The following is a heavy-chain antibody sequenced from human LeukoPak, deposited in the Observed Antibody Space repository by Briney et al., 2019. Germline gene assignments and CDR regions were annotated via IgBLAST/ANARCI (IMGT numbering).Heavy chain of an antibody. CDR3: ASRQGFDY. V-gene: IGHV3-21*01. CDR1: GFTFSSYG. Sequence: TGGSLRLSCAASGFTFSSYGMNWVRQAPGKGLEWVSSISSSSSYIYYADSVKGRFTISRDNAKNSLYLQMNSLRAEDTAVYYCASRQGFDYWGQGTLVTVSS. J-gene: IGHJ4*02. CDR2: ISSSSSYI.